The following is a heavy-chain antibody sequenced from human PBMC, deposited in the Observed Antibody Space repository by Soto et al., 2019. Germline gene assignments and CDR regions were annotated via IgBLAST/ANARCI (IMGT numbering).Heavy chain of an antibody. CDR2: ISGDGTST. CDR3: ARDTVGSNWPPRFDY. V-gene: IGHV3-74*01. J-gene: IGHJ4*02. Sequence: GRSLRPSCAASGLTLNNYWMHCVSPTQGKGLVWVGRISGDGTSTTYADSVKGRFTISRDNGKNTLYLQMKSLRVEDTAVYYCARDTVGSNWPPRFDYWGQGALVTVSS. CDR1: GLTLNNYW. D-gene: IGHD6-13*01.